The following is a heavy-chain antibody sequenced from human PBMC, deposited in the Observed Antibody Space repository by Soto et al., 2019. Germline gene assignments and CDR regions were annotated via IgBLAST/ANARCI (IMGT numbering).Heavy chain of an antibody. V-gene: IGHV1-3*01. CDR1: GYTFTSYA. CDR2: INAGNGNT. J-gene: IGHJ6*02. CDR3: ARWAGISYYYYYGMDV. D-gene: IGHD6-13*01. Sequence: VKVSCKASGYTFTSYAMHWVRQAPGQRLEWMGWINAGNGNTKYSQKFQGRVTITRDTSASTAYMELSSLRSEDTAVYYCARWAGISYYYYYGMDVWGQGTTVTVSS.